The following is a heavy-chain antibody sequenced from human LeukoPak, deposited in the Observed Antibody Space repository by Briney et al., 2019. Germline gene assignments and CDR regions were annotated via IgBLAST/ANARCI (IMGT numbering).Heavy chain of an antibody. D-gene: IGHD3-22*01. CDR3: GSVYYYDSSGYYPSDY. CDR1: GYTFTSYG. CDR2: ISAYNGNT. Sequence: SVKVSCKASGYTFTSYGISWVRQAPRQGLEWMGWISAYNGNTNYAQKPQGRVTMTTDTSTSTAYMELRSLRSDDTAVYYCGSVYYYDSSGYYPSDYWGQGPLVTVPS. V-gene: IGHV1-18*01. J-gene: IGHJ4*02.